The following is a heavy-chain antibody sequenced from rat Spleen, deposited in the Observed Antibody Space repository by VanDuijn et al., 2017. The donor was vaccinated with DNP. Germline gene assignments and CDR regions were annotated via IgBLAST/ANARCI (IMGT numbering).Heavy chain of an antibody. CDR3: VRDQIGSSGLRS. V-gene: IGHV2-41*01. Sequence: QVQLKESGPGLVQPSQTLSLTCTVPGFSLTSYIVHWVRQPPGKGLEWMGVIWKHGATRYNSALKSRLSFSKATSKSQVFLKMNSLQTEDTATYYCVRDQIGSSGLRSWGQGVMVTVSS. CDR2: IWKHGAT. CDR1: GFSLTSYI. D-gene: IGHD1-11*01. J-gene: IGHJ2*01.